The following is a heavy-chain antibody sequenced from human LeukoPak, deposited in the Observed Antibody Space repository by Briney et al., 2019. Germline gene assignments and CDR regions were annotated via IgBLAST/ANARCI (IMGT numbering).Heavy chain of an antibody. CDR1: GGTYSSYA. CDR3: ARDGRDGYNSHY. D-gene: IGHD5-24*01. Sequence: SVKVSCKASGGTYSSYAISWVRQAPGQGLEWMGRIIPIFGIANYAQESQGRVTITADKSTSTAYMELSSLRSEDTAVYYCARDGRDGYNSHYWGQGTLVTVSS. CDR2: IIPIFGIA. J-gene: IGHJ4*02. V-gene: IGHV1-69*04.